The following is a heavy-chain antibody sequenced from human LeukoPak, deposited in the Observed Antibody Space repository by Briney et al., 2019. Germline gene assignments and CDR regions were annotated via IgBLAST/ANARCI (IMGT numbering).Heavy chain of an antibody. V-gene: IGHV3-11*01. CDR3: AKAIAVAGTPLGYYYYYMDV. J-gene: IGHJ6*03. Sequence: GGSLRLSCAASGFTFSDYYMSWIRQAPGKGLEWVSYISSSGSTIYYADSVKGRFTISRDNAKNSLYLQMNSLRAEDTAVYYCAKAIAVAGTPLGYYYYYMDVWGKGTTVTVSS. CDR1: GFTFSDYY. CDR2: ISSSGSTI. D-gene: IGHD6-19*01.